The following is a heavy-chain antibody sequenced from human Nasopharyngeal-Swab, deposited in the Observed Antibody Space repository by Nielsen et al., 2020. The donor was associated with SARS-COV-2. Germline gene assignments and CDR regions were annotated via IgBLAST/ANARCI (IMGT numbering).Heavy chain of an antibody. J-gene: IGHJ4*02. D-gene: IGHD3-22*01. V-gene: IGHV4-31*03. CDR2: IYYSGST. CDR3: ARETLGLGIVVGDY. CDR1: GGSISSGGYY. Sequence: SETLSLTCTVSGGSISSGGYYWSSIRQHPGKGLEWIGYIYYSGSTYYNPSLKSRVTISVDTSKNQFSLKLSSVTAADTAVYYCARETLGLGIVVGDYWGQGTLVTVSS.